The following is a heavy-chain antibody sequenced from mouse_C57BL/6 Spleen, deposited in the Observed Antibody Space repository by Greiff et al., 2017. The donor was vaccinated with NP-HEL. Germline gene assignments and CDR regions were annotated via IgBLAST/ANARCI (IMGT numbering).Heavy chain of an antibody. CDR2: INPNNGGT. V-gene: IGHV1-26*01. Sequence: VQLQQSGPELVKPGASVKISCKASGYTFTDYYMNWVKQSHGKSLEWIGDINPNNGGTSYNQKFKGKATLTVDKSSSTAYMELRSLTSEDSAVYYCARTAQVRGMDYWGQGTSVTVSS. CDR3: ARTAQVRGMDY. CDR1: GYTFTDYY. D-gene: IGHD3-2*02. J-gene: IGHJ4*01.